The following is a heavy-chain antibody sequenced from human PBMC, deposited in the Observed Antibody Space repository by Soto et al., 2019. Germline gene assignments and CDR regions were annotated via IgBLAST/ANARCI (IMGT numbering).Heavy chain of an antibody. CDR2: ISSSSSTI. CDR1: GFTFSSYS. J-gene: IGHJ6*02. CDR3: ARDLPPTYYDFWSGYYPQNYYYYGMDV. V-gene: IGHV3-48*02. Sequence: GGSLRLSCAASGFTFSSYSMNWVRQAPGKGLEWVSCISSSSSTIYYADSVKGRFTISRDNAKNSLYLQMNSLRDEDTAVYYCARDLPPTYYDFWSGYYPQNYYYYGMDVWGQGTTVTVSS. D-gene: IGHD3-3*01.